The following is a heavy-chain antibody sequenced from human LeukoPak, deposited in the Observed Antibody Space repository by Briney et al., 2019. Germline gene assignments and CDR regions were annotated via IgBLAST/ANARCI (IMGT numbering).Heavy chain of an antibody. J-gene: IGHJ4*02. Sequence: GGSLRLSCAASGNYWMHWVRQAPGKGLVWVSHINSDGSWTSYADSVKGRFTISKDNSKNTLYLQMNSLRAEDTAVYYCAKDLETTGIDYWGQGTLVTVSS. D-gene: IGHD4-17*01. V-gene: IGHV3-74*01. CDR3: AKDLETTGIDY. CDR2: INSDGSWT. CDR1: GNYW.